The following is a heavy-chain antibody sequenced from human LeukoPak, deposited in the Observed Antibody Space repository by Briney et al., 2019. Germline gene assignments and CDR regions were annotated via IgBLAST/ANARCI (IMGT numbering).Heavy chain of an antibody. J-gene: IGHJ4*02. CDR2: ISGSGGST. CDR1: GVTFSSYA. V-gene: IGHV3-23*01. CDR3: AKELYSYGFNDLLYYFDY. D-gene: IGHD5-18*01. Sequence: GGSLRLSCAASGVTFSSYAMSWVRQAPGKGLEWVSAISGSGGSTYYADSVKGRFTISRDNSKNTLYLQMYSLRAEDTSVYYCAKELYSYGFNDLLYYFDYCGQGTLVTVSS.